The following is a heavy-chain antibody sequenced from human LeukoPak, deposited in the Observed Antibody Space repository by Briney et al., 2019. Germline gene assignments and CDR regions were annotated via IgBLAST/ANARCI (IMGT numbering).Heavy chain of an antibody. D-gene: IGHD3-22*01. Sequence: EASVKVSCKASGGTFSSYAISWVRQAPGQGLEWMGRIIPILGIANYAQKFQGRVTITADKSTSTAYMELSSLRSEDTAVYYCALMMYYYDSSGPSGYWGQGTLVTVSS. J-gene: IGHJ4*02. V-gene: IGHV1-69*04. CDR2: IIPILGIA. CDR3: ALMMYYYDSSGPSGY. CDR1: GGTFSSYA.